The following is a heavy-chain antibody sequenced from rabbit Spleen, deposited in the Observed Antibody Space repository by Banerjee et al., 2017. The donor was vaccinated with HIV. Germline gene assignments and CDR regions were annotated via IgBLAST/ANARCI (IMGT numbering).Heavy chain of an antibody. CDR2: IDPVFGSA. Sequence: QEQLVESGGGLVQPGGSLKLSCKASGFDFSNYGVSWVRQAPGKGLEWIGYIDPVFGSAYYASWVNGRFSISRENTQNTVSLQLNSLTAADTATYFCARDTSSSFSSYGMDLWGPGPSSPS. CDR3: ARDTSSSFSSYGMDL. J-gene: IGHJ6*01. V-gene: IGHV1S47*01. CDR1: GFDFSNYG. D-gene: IGHD1-1*01.